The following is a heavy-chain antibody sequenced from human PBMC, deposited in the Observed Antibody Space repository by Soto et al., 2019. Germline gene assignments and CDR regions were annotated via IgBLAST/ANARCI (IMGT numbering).Heavy chain of an antibody. CDR3: SGSHRSPHYYYGMDV. CDR1: GFAFSTSA. J-gene: IGHJ6*02. CDR2: IVVGTADT. Sequence: QTQLLQSGPEVKKPGTSVKVSCRASGFAFSTSAVQWVRQARGQRLEWIGWIVVGTADTNYAQKFQERVTITTDSSTNTAYLELGSLRFDDTAVYYCSGSHRSPHYYYGMDVWGQGTTVTVSS. V-gene: IGHV1-58*03.